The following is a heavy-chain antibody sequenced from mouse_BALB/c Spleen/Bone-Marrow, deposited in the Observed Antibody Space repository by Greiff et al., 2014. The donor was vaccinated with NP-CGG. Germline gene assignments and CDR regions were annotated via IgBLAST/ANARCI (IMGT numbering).Heavy chain of an antibody. Sequence: QVQLQQSGAELARPGASVKLSCKASGYTFTSYWMQWVKQRPGQGLEWIGAIYPEDGDTRYTQKSKGKATLTADKSSSTAYMQLSSLASEDSAVYYCARYYYAMDYWGQGTSVTVSS. J-gene: IGHJ4*01. V-gene: IGHV1-87*01. CDR1: GYTFTSYW. CDR3: ARYYYAMDY. CDR2: IYPEDGDT.